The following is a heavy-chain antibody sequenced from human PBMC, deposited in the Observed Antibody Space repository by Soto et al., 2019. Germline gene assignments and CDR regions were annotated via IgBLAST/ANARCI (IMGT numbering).Heavy chain of an antibody. CDR1: GFTFSSYG. CDR2: ISYDGSNK. V-gene: IGHV3-30*03. J-gene: IGHJ5*02. D-gene: IGHD3-16*01. CDR3: ATDLGGYNWLDP. Sequence: GGSLRLSCAASGFTFSSYGIHWVRQAPGKGLEWVAVISYDGSNKYYADSVKGRFTISRDNSKNTLYLQMNGLRAEDTAVYYCATDLGGYNWLDPWGQGTRVTVYS.